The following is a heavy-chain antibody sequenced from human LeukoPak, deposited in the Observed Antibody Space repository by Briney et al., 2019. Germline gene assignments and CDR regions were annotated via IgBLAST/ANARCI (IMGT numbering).Heavy chain of an antibody. V-gene: IGHV3-23*01. J-gene: IGHJ4*02. CDR1: GFTLSSYD. CDR2: ISGSGGST. CDR3: AKGYYGSGSYGWFDY. D-gene: IGHD3-10*01. Sequence: GGSLRLSCTASGFTLSSYDMSWVRQAPGKGLEWVSGISGSGGSTYYADSVKGRFTISRDNSKNTLFLHMNSLRAEDTAVYSCAKGYYGSGSYGWFDYWGQGTLVTVSS.